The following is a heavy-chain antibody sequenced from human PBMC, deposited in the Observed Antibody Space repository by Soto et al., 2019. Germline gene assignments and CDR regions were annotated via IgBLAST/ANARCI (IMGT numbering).Heavy chain of an antibody. CDR2: ISAYNGNT. CDR3: ARDMKPTMIVVVITYYYYGMDV. J-gene: IGHJ6*02. D-gene: IGHD3-22*01. Sequence: ASVKVSCKASGYTFTSYGISWVRQAPGQGLEWMGWISAYNGNTNYAQKLQGRVTMTTDTSTSTAYMELRSLRSDDTAVYYCARDMKPTMIVVVITYYYYGMDVWGQGTTVTVSS. CDR1: GYTFTSYG. V-gene: IGHV1-18*01.